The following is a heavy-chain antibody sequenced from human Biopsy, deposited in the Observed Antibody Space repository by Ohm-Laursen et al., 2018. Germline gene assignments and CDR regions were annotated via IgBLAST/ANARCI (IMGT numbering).Heavy chain of an antibody. D-gene: IGHD6-6*01. CDR3: TRGYSRRVSIFEASIYWFDT. V-gene: IGHV1-8*02. J-gene: IGHJ5*02. Sequence: SSVKVSCKTSGYTFTSYYIHWVRQARGQGLEWMGWMIPSSGKTGYAQRFQGRVTLTMNTSISTAYMELSGLRSEDTAVYFCTRGYSRRVSIFEASIYWFDTWGQGTLVTVSS. CDR2: MIPSSGKT. CDR1: GYTFTSYY.